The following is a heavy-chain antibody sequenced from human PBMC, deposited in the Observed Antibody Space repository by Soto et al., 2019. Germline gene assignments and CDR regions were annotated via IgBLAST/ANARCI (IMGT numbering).Heavy chain of an antibody. Sequence: QVQLVESGGGVVQPGRSLRLSCAASGFTFSSYGMHWVRQAPGKGLEWVAVIWYDGSNKYYADSVKGRFTISRDNSKNTXXLXMXILGAEDTAVYYCAREGYYYDSSGYLGYYYYYGMDVWGQGTTVTVSS. CDR1: GFTFSSYG. CDR2: IWYDGSNK. J-gene: IGHJ6*02. D-gene: IGHD3-22*01. V-gene: IGHV3-33*01. CDR3: AREGYYYDSSGYLGYYYYYGMDV.